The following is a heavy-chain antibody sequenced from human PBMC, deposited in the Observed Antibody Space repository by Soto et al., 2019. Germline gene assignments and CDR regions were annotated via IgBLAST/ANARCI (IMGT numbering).Heavy chain of an antibody. J-gene: IGHJ4*02. Sequence: GGSLRLSCAASGFTFSSYAMSWVRQAPGKGLEWVSAISGSGGSTYYADSVKGRFTISRDNSKNTLYLQMNSLRAEDTAVYYCAKGFQDNYYDSSGYYYGEGYWGQGTLVTVSS. V-gene: IGHV3-23*01. D-gene: IGHD3-22*01. CDR2: ISGSGGST. CDR3: AKGFQDNYYDSSGYYYGEGY. CDR1: GFTFSSYA.